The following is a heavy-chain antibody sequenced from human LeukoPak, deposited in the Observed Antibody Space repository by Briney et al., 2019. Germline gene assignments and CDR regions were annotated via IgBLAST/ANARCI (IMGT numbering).Heavy chain of an antibody. Sequence: PSETLSLTCTVSGGSISSSSYYWGWIRQPPGKGLEWIGSIYYSGSTYYNPSLKSRVTISVDTSKNQFSLKLSSVTAADTAVYYCARDAHITIFGVVSYYFDYWGQGTLVTVSS. CDR2: IYYSGST. J-gene: IGHJ4*02. D-gene: IGHD3-3*01. CDR1: GGSISSSSYY. V-gene: IGHV4-39*07. CDR3: ARDAHITIFGVVSYYFDY.